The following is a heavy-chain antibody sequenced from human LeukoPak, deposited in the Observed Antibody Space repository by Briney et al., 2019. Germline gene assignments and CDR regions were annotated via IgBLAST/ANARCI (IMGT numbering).Heavy chain of an antibody. CDR1: GYTFTTYA. CDR3: ARDGLLLTDGPIFDP. CDR2: INTNIGNP. V-gene: IGHV7-4-1*02. Sequence: GASVKVSCKASGYTFTTYALNWVRQAPGQGLEWMGWINTNIGNPTYAQGFTGRFVFSLDTSVSTAYLQISSLKAEDTAVYYCARDGLLLTDGPIFDPWGQGTLVTVSS. J-gene: IGHJ5*02. D-gene: IGHD2-15*01.